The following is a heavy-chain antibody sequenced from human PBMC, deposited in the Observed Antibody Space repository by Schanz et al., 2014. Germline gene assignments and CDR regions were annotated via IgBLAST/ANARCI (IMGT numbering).Heavy chain of an antibody. CDR1: GFTFSSYS. Sequence: EVQLVESGGGLVKPGGSLRLSCAASGFTFSSYSLAWVRQAPGKGLEWVSFISTGRYLYYADSVKGRFTISRDNTKNSVFLQMDSLRDEDTAVYYCAGGPRGGYIEYWGQGTLVIVSS. CDR3: AGGPRGGYIEY. J-gene: IGHJ4*02. V-gene: IGHV3-21*02. CDR2: ISTGRYL. D-gene: IGHD3-16*01.